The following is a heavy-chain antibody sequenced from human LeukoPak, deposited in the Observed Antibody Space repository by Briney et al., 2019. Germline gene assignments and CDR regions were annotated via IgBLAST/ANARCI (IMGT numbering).Heavy chain of an antibody. CDR2: IYFSGST. CDR1: GGSVSSGSYY. V-gene: IGHV4-61*01. J-gene: IGHJ4*02. D-gene: IGHD4-17*01. Sequence: SETLSLTCTASGGSVSSGSYYWSWIRQPPGKGLEWIGYIYFSGSTTYNPSLNSRVTISVDTSKNKFSLKLSSVTAADTAVYYCARVPISTTARGYFDYWGQGTLVTVSS. CDR3: ARVPISTTARGYFDY.